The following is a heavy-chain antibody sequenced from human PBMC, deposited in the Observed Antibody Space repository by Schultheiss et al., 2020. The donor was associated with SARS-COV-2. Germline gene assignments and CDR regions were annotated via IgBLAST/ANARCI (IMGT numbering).Heavy chain of an antibody. CDR3: AREPRYCSSTSCYLWFDP. V-gene: IGHV4-31*03. J-gene: IGHJ5*02. CDR1: GGSISSGGYY. D-gene: IGHD2-2*01. CDR2: IYYSGST. Sequence: SQTLSLTCPVSGGSISSGGYYWSWIRQHPGKGLEWIGYIYYSGSTYYNPSLKSRVTISVDTSKNQFSLKLSSVTAADTAVYYCAREPRYCSSTSCYLWFDPWGQGTLVTVSS.